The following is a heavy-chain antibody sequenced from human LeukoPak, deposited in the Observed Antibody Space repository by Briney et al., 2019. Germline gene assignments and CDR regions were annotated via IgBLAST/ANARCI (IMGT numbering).Heavy chain of an antibody. J-gene: IGHJ4*02. V-gene: IGHV3-9*01. CDR3: AKDHSIFGVVTLFDY. D-gene: IGHD3-3*01. CDR1: GFTFDDYA. CDR2: ISWNSVSI. Sequence: GGSLRLSCAASGFTFDDYAMHWVRQAPGKGLEWVSGISWNSVSIGYADSVKGRFTISRDNAKNSLYLQMNSLRAEAPALYYCAKDHSIFGVVTLFDYWGQGTLVTVSS.